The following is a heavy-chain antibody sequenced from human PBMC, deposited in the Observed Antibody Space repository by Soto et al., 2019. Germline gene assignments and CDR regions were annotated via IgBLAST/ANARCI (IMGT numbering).Heavy chain of an antibody. CDR3: ARGHLGITTTGTWYDFDY. J-gene: IGHJ4*02. CDR1: GDSISSYY. D-gene: IGHD3-9*01. CDR2: IYYSGRT. Sequence: SETLSLTCTVSGDSISSYYWTWIRQPPGKGLEYIGYIYYSGRTYYNPSLKSRVTISVDTSKNQFSLRLSSVTAADTAMYYCARGHLGITTTGTWYDFDYWGQGTLVTVSS. V-gene: IGHV4-59*01.